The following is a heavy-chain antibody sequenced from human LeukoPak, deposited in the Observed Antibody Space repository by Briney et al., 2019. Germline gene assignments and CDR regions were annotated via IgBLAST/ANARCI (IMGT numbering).Heavy chain of an antibody. Sequence: PGGSLRLSCAASGFTFSSYWMHWVRQAPGKGLVWVSRINSDGSSTSYADSVKGRFTISRDNAKNTLYLQMNSLRAEDTAVYYCVRDPHGDYVGSDFDYWGQGTLVTVSS. CDR3: VRDPHGDYVGSDFDY. CDR2: INSDGSST. V-gene: IGHV3-74*01. CDR1: GFTFSSYW. D-gene: IGHD4-17*01. J-gene: IGHJ4*02.